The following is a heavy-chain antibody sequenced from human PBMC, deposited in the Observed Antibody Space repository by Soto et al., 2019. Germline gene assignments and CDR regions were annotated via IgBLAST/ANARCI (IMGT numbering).Heavy chain of an antibody. Sequence: EVQLVESGGGLVKPGGSLRLSCAASGFTFSSYSMNWARQAPXKXXXXVSSISSSSSYIYXXDSVKXRFTISRDNAKXSXXXXXXXXXXXXXXXXXXXXXXXXXXXXGXYYNVGILDYWGQGTLVTVSS. CDR1: GFTFSSYS. V-gene: IGHV3-21*01. CDR3: XXXXXXXXXXGXYYNVGILDY. J-gene: IGHJ4*02. D-gene: IGHD3-10*01. CDR2: ISSSSSYI.